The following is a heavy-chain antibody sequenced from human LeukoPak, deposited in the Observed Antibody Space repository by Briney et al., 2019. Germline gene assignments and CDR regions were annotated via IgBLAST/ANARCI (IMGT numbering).Heavy chain of an antibody. CDR2: ISSSSSYI. CDR3: ARGYESSSWSPYDY. J-gene: IGHJ4*02. Sequence: GGSLRLSCAPSGFSFSIYSMNYVRHAPGRGLGWVSSISSSSSYIYYADSVKGRFTISRDNAKNSLYLQMNSLRADERAVYYCARGYESSSWSPYDYWGQGTLVTVSS. CDR1: GFSFSIYS. V-gene: IGHV3-21*01. D-gene: IGHD6-13*01.